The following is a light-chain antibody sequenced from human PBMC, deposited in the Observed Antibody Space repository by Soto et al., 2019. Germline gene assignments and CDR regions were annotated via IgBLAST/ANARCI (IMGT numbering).Light chain of an antibody. V-gene: IGLV2-14*01. CDR1: SSDVGGYDF. Sequence: STLTQPASVSGSPGQSITISCTGSSSDVGGYDFVSWYQHHPGKAPKLIIYDVNNRPSGLSNRFSGSKSGNTASLTISGLQTEDEGDYYCASYTTTHTRVFGSGTKVTVL. CDR2: DVN. J-gene: IGLJ1*01. CDR3: ASYTTTHTRV.